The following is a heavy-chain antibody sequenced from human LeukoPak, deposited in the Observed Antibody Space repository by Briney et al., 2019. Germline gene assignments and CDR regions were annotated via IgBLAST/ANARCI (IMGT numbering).Heavy chain of an antibody. Sequence: GASVKVSCKASGHTFIGYYIHWVRQAPGQGLEWMGWINPNSGGTNYAQKFQGRVTMTRDTSISTAYMELSRLISDDTAVYHCARAHCSSTNCYQFDYWGQGTLVTVSS. CDR3: ARAHCSSTNCYQFDY. CDR2: INPNSGGT. CDR1: GHTFIGYY. V-gene: IGHV1-2*02. D-gene: IGHD2-2*01. J-gene: IGHJ4*02.